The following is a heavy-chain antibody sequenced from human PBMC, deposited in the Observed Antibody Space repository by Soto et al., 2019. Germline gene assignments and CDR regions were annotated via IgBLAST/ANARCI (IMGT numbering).Heavy chain of an antibody. V-gene: IGHV3-23*01. Sequence: GGSLRLSCTASGFTLQNYAMAWVRQAPGKGLEWVSTLIGGHYGTAYSYSVKGRFTVSRDNSKNCLYLQMNSLGVEDTAMYFCAKGKSTGDIDWFDPWGQGSLGT. CDR3: AKGKSTGDIDWFDP. D-gene: IGHD3-10*01. CDR2: LIGGHYGT. CDR1: GFTLQNYA. J-gene: IGHJ5*01.